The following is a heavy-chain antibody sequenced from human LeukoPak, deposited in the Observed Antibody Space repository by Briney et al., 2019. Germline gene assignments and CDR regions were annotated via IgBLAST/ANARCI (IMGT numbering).Heavy chain of an antibody. J-gene: IGHJ6*02. CDR2: IYYSGST. D-gene: IGHD2-15*01. Sequence: SETLSFTCTVSGGSISSYYCSWIRQPPGKGLEWIGYIYYSGSTNYNPSLKSRVTISVDTSKNQFSLKLSSVTAADTAVYYCARDGWYYYGMDVWGQGTTVTVSS. CDR3: ARDGWYYYGMDV. CDR1: GGSISSYY. V-gene: IGHV4-59*01.